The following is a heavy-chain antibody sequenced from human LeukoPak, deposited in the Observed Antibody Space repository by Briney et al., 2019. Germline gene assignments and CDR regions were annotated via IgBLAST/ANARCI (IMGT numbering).Heavy chain of an antibody. J-gene: IGHJ5*02. CDR1: GYTFTGYY. D-gene: IGHD2-2*01. CDR2: INPNSGGT. V-gene: IGHV1-2*02. CDR3: AFYSTSCYAGCWFDP. Sequence: AASVKVSCKASGYTFTGYYMHWVRQAPGQGLEWMGWINPNSGGTNYAQKFQGRVTMTRDTSISTAYMELSRLRSDDTAVYYCAFYSTSCYAGCWFDPWGQGTLVTVSS.